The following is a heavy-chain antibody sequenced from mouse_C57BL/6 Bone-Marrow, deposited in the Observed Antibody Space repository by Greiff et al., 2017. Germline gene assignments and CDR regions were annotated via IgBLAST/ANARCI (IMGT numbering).Heavy chain of an antibody. Sequence: EVMLVESGGGLVKPGGSLKLSCAASGFTFSSYAMSWVRQTPEKRLEWVATISDGGSYTYYPDNVKGRFTISRDNAKNNLYLQMSHLKSEDTAMYYCARAPDFYYFDYWGQGTTLTVSS. J-gene: IGHJ2*01. CDR2: ISDGGSYT. CDR3: ARAPDFYYFDY. V-gene: IGHV5-4*03. CDR1: GFTFSSYA.